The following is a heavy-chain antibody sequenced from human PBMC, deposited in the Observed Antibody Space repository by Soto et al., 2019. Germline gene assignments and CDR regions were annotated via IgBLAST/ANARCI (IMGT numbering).Heavy chain of an antibody. J-gene: IGHJ5*02. CDR3: ARQGGIVAEGTVWYPNWCDP. V-gene: IGHV4-39*01. CDR1: GGSISSSSYY. Sequence: QLQLQESGPGLVKPAETLSLTCTVSGGSISSSSYYWGWIRQPPGKGLEWIGIIDYSGSTYYNPSLKSRVTLSVDASKNQFSLKLSSVTAADTAVYYCARQGGIVAEGTVWYPNWCDPWGQGTLDTVAS. CDR2: IDYSGST. D-gene: IGHD6-13*01.